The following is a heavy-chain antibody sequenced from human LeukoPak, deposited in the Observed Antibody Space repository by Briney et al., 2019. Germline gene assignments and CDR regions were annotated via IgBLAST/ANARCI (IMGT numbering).Heavy chain of an antibody. CDR2: IYTSGST. V-gene: IGHV4-4*07. Sequence: SETLSLTCTVSGGSISSYYWSWIRQPAGKGLEWIGRIYTSGSTNYNPSLKSRVTMSVDTSKNQFSLKLSSVTAADTAVYYCARVRLGISVGAFDIWGQGTMVTVSS. J-gene: IGHJ3*02. D-gene: IGHD7-27*01. CDR1: GGSISSYY. CDR3: ARVRLGISVGAFDI.